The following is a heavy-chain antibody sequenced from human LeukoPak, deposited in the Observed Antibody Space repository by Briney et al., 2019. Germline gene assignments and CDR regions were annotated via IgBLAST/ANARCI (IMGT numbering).Heavy chain of an antibody. Sequence: PGGSLRLSCAASGFTFSSYEMNWVRQAPGKGLEWVSSISSSSSYIYYADSVKGRFTISRDNAKNSLYLQMNSLRAEDTAVYYCARDPGYYDSSGYFPAYFQHWGQGTLVTVSS. CDR3: ARDPGYYDSSGYFPAYFQH. J-gene: IGHJ1*01. CDR1: GFTFSSYE. V-gene: IGHV3-21*01. D-gene: IGHD3-22*01. CDR2: ISSSSSYI.